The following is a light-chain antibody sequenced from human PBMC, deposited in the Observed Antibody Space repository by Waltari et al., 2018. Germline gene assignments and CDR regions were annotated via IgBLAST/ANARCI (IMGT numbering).Light chain of an antibody. CDR2: DAS. CDR1: QSVSSY. V-gene: IGKV3-11*01. CDR3: QQRSNWPT. J-gene: IGKJ1*01. Sequence: EIVLTRSPATLSLSPGERATLSCRPSQSVSSYLAWYQQKPGQAPRLLIYDASNRATGIPARFSGSGSGTYFTLTISSLEPEDFAVYYCQQRSNWPTFGQGTKVEIK.